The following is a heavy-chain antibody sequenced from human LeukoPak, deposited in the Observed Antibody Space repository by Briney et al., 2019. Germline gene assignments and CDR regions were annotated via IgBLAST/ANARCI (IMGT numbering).Heavy chain of an antibody. CDR3: ARAEWELLGNFDY. J-gene: IGHJ4*02. CDR1: GYTFTSYD. CDR2: MNPNSGNT. V-gene: IGHV1-8*03. D-gene: IGHD1-26*01. Sequence: ASVKVSCKASGYTFTSYDINWVRQATGQGLEWMGWMNPNSGNTGYAQKFQGRVTITRNTSISTAYMELRSLRSDDTAVYYCARAEWELLGNFDYWGQGTLVTVSS.